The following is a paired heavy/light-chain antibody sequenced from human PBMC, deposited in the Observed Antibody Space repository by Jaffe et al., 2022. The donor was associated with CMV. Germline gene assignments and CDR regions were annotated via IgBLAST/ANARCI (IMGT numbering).Light chain of an antibody. V-gene: IGKV1-9*01. CDR3: QQLNSYPPT. J-gene: IGKJ1*01. CDR2: AAS. Sequence: IQLTQSPSSLSASVGDRVTITCRASQGISSYLAWYQQKPGKAPKLLIYAASTLQSGVPSRFSGSGSGTDFTLTISSLQPEDFATYYCQQLNSYPPTFGQGTKVEIK. CDR1: QGISSY.
Heavy chain of an antibody. CDR2: ISWDGGST. CDR1: GFTFDDYT. Sequence: EVQLVESGGVVVQPGGSLRLSCAASGFTFDDYTMHWVRQAPGKGLEWVSLISWDGGSTYYADSVKGRFTISRDNSKNSLYLQMNSLRTEDTALYYCAKDISPPHYGGNSVMGFDIWGQGTMVTVSS. D-gene: IGHD4-17*01. J-gene: IGHJ3*02. V-gene: IGHV3-43*01. CDR3: AKDISPPHYGGNSVMGFDI.